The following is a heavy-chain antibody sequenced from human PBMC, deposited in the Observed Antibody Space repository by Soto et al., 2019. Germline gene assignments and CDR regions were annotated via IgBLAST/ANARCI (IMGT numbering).Heavy chain of an antibody. CDR2: TYYRSKWYN. CDR3: ARGSLRGGNWYFDL. J-gene: IGHJ2*01. V-gene: IGHV6-1*01. CDR1: GDSVSKNSAT. D-gene: IGHD3-16*01. Sequence: QEQLQQSGPGLVKPSQTLSLTCAISGDSVSKNSATWNWIRQSPARGLEWLGRTYYRSKWYNDYAVTVKSRITSNPDTSKIQFSLQLNSVTPEDTAVYYCARGSLRGGNWYFDLWGRGTLVTVSS.